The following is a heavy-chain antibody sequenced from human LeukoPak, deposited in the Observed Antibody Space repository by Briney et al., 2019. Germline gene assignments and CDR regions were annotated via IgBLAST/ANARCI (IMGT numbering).Heavy chain of an antibody. Sequence: GGSLRLSCAASGFTFSSYGMHWVRQAPGKGLEWVAVISYDGSNKYYADSVKGRFTISRDNSKNTLYLQMNSLRAEDTAVYYCAKVKYRWSSSSPFDYWGQGTLVTVSS. CDR2: ISYDGSNK. D-gene: IGHD6-13*01. J-gene: IGHJ4*02. CDR1: GFTFSSYG. V-gene: IGHV3-30*18. CDR3: AKVKYRWSSSSPFDY.